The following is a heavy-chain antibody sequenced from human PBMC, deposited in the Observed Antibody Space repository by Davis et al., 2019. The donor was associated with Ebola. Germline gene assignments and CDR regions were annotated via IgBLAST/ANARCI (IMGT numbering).Heavy chain of an antibody. Sequence: GESLKISCAASGFTVSSNYMSWVRQAPGKGLEWVAVIWYDGSNKYYADSVKGRFTISRDNSKNTLYLQMNSLRAEDTAVYYCASLDTAMDYWGQGTLVTVSS. J-gene: IGHJ4*02. CDR1: GFTVSSNY. V-gene: IGHV3-33*08. D-gene: IGHD5-18*01. CDR2: IWYDGSNK. CDR3: ASLDTAMDY.